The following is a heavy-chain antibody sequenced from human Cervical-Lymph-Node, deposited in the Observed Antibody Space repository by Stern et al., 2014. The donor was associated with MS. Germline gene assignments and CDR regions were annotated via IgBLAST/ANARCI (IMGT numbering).Heavy chain of an antibody. Sequence: VQLVESGGGVVQPGRSLRLSCAASGFTFSSYGMPWVRQAPGKGLEWGAVIWYEGSNKYYADSVKGRFTISRDNSKNTLYLQMNSLRAEDTAVYYCARGLIAARAVDYWGQGTLVTVSS. D-gene: IGHD6-6*01. J-gene: IGHJ4*02. CDR1: GFTFSSYG. CDR3: ARGLIAARAVDY. CDR2: IWYEGSNK. V-gene: IGHV3-33*01.